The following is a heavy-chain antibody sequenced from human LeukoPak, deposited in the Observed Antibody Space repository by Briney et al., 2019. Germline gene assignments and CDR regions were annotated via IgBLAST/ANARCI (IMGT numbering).Heavy chain of an antibody. J-gene: IGHJ4*02. CDR2: LCSSGGT. V-gene: IGHV4-59*12. Sequence: SGSLTLSCAASGFSFSSYYRSWFRQPPGKGLEWIGYLCSSGGTNYNASLKSRLSISADTSKNQFSLNLNSVTAADTAVYYCARRGRKDGSSTYWSQGTLVTVSS. CDR1: GFSFSSYY. CDR3: ARRGRKDGSSTY. D-gene: IGHD5-24*01.